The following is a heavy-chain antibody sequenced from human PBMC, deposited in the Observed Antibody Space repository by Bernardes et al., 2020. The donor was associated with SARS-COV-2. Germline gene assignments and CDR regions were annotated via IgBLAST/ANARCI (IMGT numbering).Heavy chain of an antibody. CDR1: GGPLSMIEW. CDR3: ARDHGQGSYSLWY. J-gene: IGHJ1*01. V-gene: IGHV4-4*02. Sequence: SETLSLTCAVSGGPLSMIEWWTCVLQAPGTGLEWLGEIYYSGRTNYNPSLKGRITMSVDTSKNEISLTLTSVTAADTAVYFGARDHGQGSYSLWYWGLGTLVTVSS. CDR2: IYYSGRT. D-gene: IGHD3-10*01.